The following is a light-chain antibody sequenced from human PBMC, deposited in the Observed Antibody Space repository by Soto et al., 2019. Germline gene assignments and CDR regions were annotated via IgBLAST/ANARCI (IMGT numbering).Light chain of an antibody. CDR1: SSNIGSNI. CDR3: AAWDDSLHGYV. Sequence: QSVLTQPPSASGTPGQRVSMSCSGSSSNIGSNIVNWYQQLPGAAPKLLISNDNERPSGVPDRITGSKSGTSASLDISGLQSEDEAHYYCAAWDDSLHGYVFGTGTKVTV. CDR2: NDN. J-gene: IGLJ1*01. V-gene: IGLV1-44*01.